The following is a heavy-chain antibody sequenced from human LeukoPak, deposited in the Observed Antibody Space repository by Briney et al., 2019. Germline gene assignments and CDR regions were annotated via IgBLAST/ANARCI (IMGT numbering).Heavy chain of an antibody. CDR1: GFTFSSYA. V-gene: IGHV3-23*01. CDR2: ISGSGGST. CDR3: AKSIQWLVRWFDY. J-gene: IGHJ4*02. D-gene: IGHD6-19*01. Sequence: GGSLRLSCAASGFTFSSYAMSWVRQAPGKGLEWASAISGSGGSTYYADSVKGRFTISKDNSNNTLYLQKNSLRAEDTAVYYCAKSIQWLVRWFDYWGQGTLVTVSS.